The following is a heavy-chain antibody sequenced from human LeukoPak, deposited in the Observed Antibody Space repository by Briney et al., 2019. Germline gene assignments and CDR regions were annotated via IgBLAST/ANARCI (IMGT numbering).Heavy chain of an antibody. CDR1: GFSFSGHW. J-gene: IGHJ4*02. CDR3: ARGPNSNWSGLDF. Sequence: PGGSLRLSCTASGFSFSGHWMHWARHLPGKGLVWVSRISPTGSTTSYADSVKGRFTVSRDNAKNTLYLQVNNLRAEDTAVYYCARGPNSNWSGLDFWGQGTLLTVSS. CDR2: ISPTGSTT. V-gene: IGHV3-74*01. D-gene: IGHD6-6*01.